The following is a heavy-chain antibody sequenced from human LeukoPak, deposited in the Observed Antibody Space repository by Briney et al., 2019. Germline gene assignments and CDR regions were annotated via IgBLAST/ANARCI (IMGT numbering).Heavy chain of an antibody. J-gene: IGHJ1*01. V-gene: IGHV3-21*01. CDR3: VREPDGTNIAEYFQH. CDR1: GFAFSNYA. Sequence: GGSLRLSCAASGFAFSNYAMNWVRQAPGKGLEWVSSINYDSGYIQYADSVKGRFTISRDNAKNSLYLQMSTLRAEDTAVYYCVREPDGTNIAEYFQHWGQGTLVTVSS. CDR2: INYDSGYI. D-gene: IGHD1-26*01.